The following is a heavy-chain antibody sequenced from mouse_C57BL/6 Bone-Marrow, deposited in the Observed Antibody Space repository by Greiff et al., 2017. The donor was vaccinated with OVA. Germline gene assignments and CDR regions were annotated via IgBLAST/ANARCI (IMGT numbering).Heavy chain of an antibody. CDR3: ARYEVLDV. V-gene: IGHV7-3*01. J-gene: IGHJ1*03. CDR1: GFTFTDYY. CDR2: IRNKANGYTT. D-gene: IGHD2-14*01. Sequence: VQLKESGGGLVQPGGSLSLSCAASGFTFTDYYMSWVRQPPGKALEWLGFIRNKANGYTTEYSASVKGRFTISRDNSQSILYLQMNARRAEDSATYYCARYEVLDVWGTGTTVTVSS.